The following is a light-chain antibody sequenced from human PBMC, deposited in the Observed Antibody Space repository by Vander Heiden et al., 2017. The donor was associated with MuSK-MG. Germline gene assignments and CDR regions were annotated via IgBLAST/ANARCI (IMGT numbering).Light chain of an antibody. V-gene: IGLV6-57*02. J-gene: IGLJ3*02. CDR3: QSYDSSNWV. Sequence: NFMLTQPHSVSASPGKTVTISCTGSSGSIASNYVQWYQQRPGSAPTTVIYEDNQRPSGVPDRFSGSIDSSSNSASLTISGLKTEDEADYYCQSYDSSNWVFGGGTKLTVL. CDR1: SGSIASNY. CDR2: EDN.